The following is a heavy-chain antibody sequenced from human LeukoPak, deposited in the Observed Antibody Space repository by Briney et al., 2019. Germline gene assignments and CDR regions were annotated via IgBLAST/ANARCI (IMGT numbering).Heavy chain of an antibody. J-gene: IGHJ4*02. Sequence: ASVKVSCKASGYSFTSHAMNWVRQAPGQGLEWMGWINTNTGNPTYAQGFTGRFIFSLDTSVSTAYYCARDSGESSDHGITFGGVIDNWGQGTLVTVSS. CDR1: GYSFTSHA. CDR2: INTNTGNP. CDR3: GGVIDN. D-gene: IGHD3-16*02. V-gene: IGHV7-4-1*01.